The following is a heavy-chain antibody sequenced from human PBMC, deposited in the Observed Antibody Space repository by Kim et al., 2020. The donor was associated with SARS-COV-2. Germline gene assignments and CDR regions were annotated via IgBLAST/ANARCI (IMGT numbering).Heavy chain of an antibody. CDR2: ISYDGSNK. CDR3: AKDLRFLEWEHYYYYGMDV. CDR1: GFTFSSYG. D-gene: IGHD3-3*01. J-gene: IGHJ6*02. Sequence: GGSLRLSCAASGFTFSSYGMHWVRQAPGKGLEWVAVISYDGSNKYYADSVKGRFTISRDNSKNTLYLQMNSLRAEDTAVYYCAKDLRFLEWEHYYYYGMDVWGQGTTVTVSS. V-gene: IGHV3-30*18.